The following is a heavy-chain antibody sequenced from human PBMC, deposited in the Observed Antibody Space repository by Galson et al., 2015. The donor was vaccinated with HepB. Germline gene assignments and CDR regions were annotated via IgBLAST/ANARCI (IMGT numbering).Heavy chain of an antibody. V-gene: IGHV3-11*06. CDR1: GFTFSDHY. D-gene: IGHD3-10*01. J-gene: IGHJ4*02. Sequence: SLRLSCAASGFTFSDHYMSWIRQAPGKGLEWVSYISTSSTYTNYADSVKGRFTISRDNPKNSLYLQMNILRADDTAVYYCARDQGSGSQTFDYWGQGTLVTVSS. CDR3: ARDQGSGSQTFDY. CDR2: ISTSSTYT.